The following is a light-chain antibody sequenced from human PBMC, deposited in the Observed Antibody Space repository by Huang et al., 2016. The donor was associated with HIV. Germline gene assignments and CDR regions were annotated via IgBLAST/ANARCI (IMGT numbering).Light chain of an antibody. CDR1: QGIRSA. Sequence: AIQLTQSPSSLSASVGDRVTITCRASQGIRSALAWYQQKPGKAPKLLIYDASSLESGVPSRFSGSGSGTDFTLTISSLQPEDFATYYCQQFNNYLTFGQGTRLEIK. CDR3: QQFNNYLT. CDR2: DAS. V-gene: IGKV1D-13*01. J-gene: IGKJ5*01.